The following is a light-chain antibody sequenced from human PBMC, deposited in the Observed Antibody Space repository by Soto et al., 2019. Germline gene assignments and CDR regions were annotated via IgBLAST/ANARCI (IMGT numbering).Light chain of an antibody. Sequence: QSVLTQPASVSGSPGQSITISCTGTSSDVGNYNFVSWYRQHPGKAPKLMIYDINNRPSGVSNRFSGSKSGNTASLTISGLQAEDEADYYCVSYTTSASYVFGTGTKLTVL. CDR3: VSYTTSASYV. J-gene: IGLJ1*01. CDR2: DIN. V-gene: IGLV2-14*01. CDR1: SSDVGNYNF.